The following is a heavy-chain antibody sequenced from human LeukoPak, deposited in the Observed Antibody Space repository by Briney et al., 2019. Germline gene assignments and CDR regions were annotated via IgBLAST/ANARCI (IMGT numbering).Heavy chain of an antibody. Sequence: TLSLTCKVSGVSITSTNYYWTWIRQHPEKGPEWIGHVHHSGRIYYSPSLTSRATLSVDASGNQFSLRLSSLTAADTAVYYCSGGNDESKIHHWGQGTLVIVSS. V-gene: IGHV4-31*03. CDR3: SGGNDESKIHH. CDR1: GVSITSTNYY. CDR2: VHHSGRI. D-gene: IGHD3-16*01. J-gene: IGHJ1*01.